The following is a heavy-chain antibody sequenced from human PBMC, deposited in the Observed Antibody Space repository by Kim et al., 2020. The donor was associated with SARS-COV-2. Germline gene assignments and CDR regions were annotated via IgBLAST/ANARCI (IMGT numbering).Heavy chain of an antibody. CDR1: GGSFSGYY. V-gene: IGHV4-34*01. D-gene: IGHD2-15*01. J-gene: IGHJ4*02. CDR3: ACRRGSGGTFDY. Sequence: SETLSLTCAVYGGSFSGYYWSWIRRPPGKGLEWIGEINHSGSTNYNPSLKSRVTISVDTSKNQFSLKLSSVTAADTAVYYCACRRGSGGTFDYWGQGTLVTVSS. CDR2: INHSGST.